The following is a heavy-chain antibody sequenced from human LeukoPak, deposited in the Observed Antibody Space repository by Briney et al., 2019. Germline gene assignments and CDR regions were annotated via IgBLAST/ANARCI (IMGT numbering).Heavy chain of an antibody. J-gene: IGHJ6*04. CDR3: ARAHFAEELIMDV. Sequence: ASVKVSCKASGYTFTVYYMHWVRQAPGQGLEWMGWINPNSGGTNYAQKFQGRVTMTRDTSISTAYMELSRLRSDDTAVYYCARAHFAEELIMDVWGKGTTVTVSS. CDR1: GYTFTVYY. CDR2: INPNSGGT. D-gene: IGHD1-7*01. V-gene: IGHV1-2*02.